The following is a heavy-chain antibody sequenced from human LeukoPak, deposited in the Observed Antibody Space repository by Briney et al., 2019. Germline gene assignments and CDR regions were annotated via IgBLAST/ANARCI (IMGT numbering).Heavy chain of an antibody. Sequence: PSETLSLTCTVSGGSISSSSYYWGWIRQPPGEGLEWIGSIFYSGSTYYNPSLKSRVTISVDTSKNQFSLKLSSVTAADTTVYYCARPTTSGWPDAFDIWGQGTMVTVSS. J-gene: IGHJ3*02. CDR1: GGSISSSSYY. CDR2: IFYSGST. V-gene: IGHV4-39*01. D-gene: IGHD6-19*01. CDR3: ARPTTSGWPDAFDI.